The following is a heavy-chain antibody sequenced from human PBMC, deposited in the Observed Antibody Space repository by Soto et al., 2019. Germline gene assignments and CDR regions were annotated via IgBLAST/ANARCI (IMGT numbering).Heavy chain of an antibody. CDR3: ARDPPPDYYDSSVAWFDP. V-gene: IGHV1-69*13. CDR2: IIPIFGTA. D-gene: IGHD3-22*01. J-gene: IGHJ5*02. CDR1: GGTFSSYA. Sequence: SVKVSCKASGGTFSSYAISWVRQAPGQGLEWMGGIIPIFGTANYAQKFQGRVTITADESTSTAYMELSSLRSEDTAVYYCARDPPPDYYDSSVAWFDPWGQGTLVTVSS.